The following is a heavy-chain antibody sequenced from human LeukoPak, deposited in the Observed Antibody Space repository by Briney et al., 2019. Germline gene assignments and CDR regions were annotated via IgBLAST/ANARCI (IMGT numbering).Heavy chain of an antibody. CDR2: IYSGGST. J-gene: IGHJ4*02. CDR1: GFTVSSNY. D-gene: IGHD6-19*01. CDR3: ARDWGSGWCYFDY. V-gene: IGHV3-66*01. Sequence: GGSLRLSCAASGFTVSSNYMSWVRQAPGKGLEWVLIIYSGGSTYYAASVKGRFTISRDNSKNTLYLQMNSLRAEDTAVYYCARDWGSGWCYFDYWGQGTLVTVSS.